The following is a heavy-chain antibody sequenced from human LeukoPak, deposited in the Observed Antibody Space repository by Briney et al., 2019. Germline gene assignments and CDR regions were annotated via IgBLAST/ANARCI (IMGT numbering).Heavy chain of an antibody. CDR3: ARGTDYSNYYYFDY. CDR2: INSDGSST. D-gene: IGHD4-11*01. Sequence: GGSLRLSCAASGFTFSSYWMHWVRQAPGKGLVRVSRINSDGSSTSYADSVKGRFTISRENAKNALYLQMNSLRAEDTAVYYCARGTDYSNYYYFDYWGQGTLVTVSS. J-gene: IGHJ4*02. CDR1: GFTFSSYW. V-gene: IGHV3-74*01.